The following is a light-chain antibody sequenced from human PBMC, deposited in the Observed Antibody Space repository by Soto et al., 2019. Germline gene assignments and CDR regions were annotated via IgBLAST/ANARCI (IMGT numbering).Light chain of an antibody. CDR2: DAS. Sequence: AAQLTQSPSSLSASVGDRVTLSCRASQSIGNALAWYQQKPGKAPKVLIYDASNLKSGVPSRFSGSGSGTDFTLTTSSLQPEDFATYYCQQFNSFPLTFGGGTKVEVK. J-gene: IGKJ4*01. CDR1: QSIGNA. CDR3: QQFNSFPLT. V-gene: IGKV1-13*02.